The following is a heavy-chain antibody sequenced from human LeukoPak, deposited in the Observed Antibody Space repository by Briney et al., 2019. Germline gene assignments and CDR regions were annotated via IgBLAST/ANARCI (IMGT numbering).Heavy chain of an antibody. CDR1: GGSISGYY. D-gene: IGHD3-22*01. J-gene: IGHJ4*02. V-gene: IGHV4-59*08. CDR3: ARHYYSSSGYYYFDY. Sequence: PSETLPLTCTVSGGSISGYYWSWIRQPPGKGLDYIGYIYYSGSTNYNPSLNSRITMSVDTSKNQFSLKLTSVTAADTAVYYCARHYYSSSGYYYFDYWGQGTLVTVSS. CDR2: IYYSGST.